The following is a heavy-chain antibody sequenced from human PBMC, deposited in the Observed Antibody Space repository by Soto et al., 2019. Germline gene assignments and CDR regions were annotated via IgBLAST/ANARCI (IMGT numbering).Heavy chain of an antibody. CDR2: ISYDGSNK. V-gene: IGHV3-30-3*01. D-gene: IGHD4-4*01. CDR1: GFTFSSYA. Sequence: QVQLVESGGGVVQPGRSLRLSCAASGFTFSSYAMHWVRQAPGKGLEWVAVISYDGSNKYYADSVKGRFTISRDNSKNTLYLQMNSLRAEDTAVYYCAREVEMATVPPVNDCWGQGTLVTVSS. J-gene: IGHJ4*02. CDR3: AREVEMATVPPVNDC.